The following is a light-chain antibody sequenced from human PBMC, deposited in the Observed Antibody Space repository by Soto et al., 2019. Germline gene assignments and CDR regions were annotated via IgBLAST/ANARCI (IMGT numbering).Light chain of an antibody. J-gene: IGLJ3*02. Sequence: QSALTQPRSVSGSPGQSVTISCTGTSSDVGGYNYVSWYQQHPGKAPKLLIYAVNMRPSGVPDRFSGSKSGNTASLTISGLQAEEEADYSCCSYAGSYTWVFGGGTKLTVL. CDR1: SSDVGGYNY. CDR3: CSYAGSYTWV. CDR2: AVN. V-gene: IGLV2-11*01.